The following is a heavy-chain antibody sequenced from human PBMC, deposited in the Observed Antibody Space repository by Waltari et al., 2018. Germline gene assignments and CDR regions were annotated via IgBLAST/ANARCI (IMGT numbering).Heavy chain of an antibody. CDR2: ISYTGAT. D-gene: IGHD3-16*01. CDR3: ATYIGASIGTAAFDV. CDR1: GGSITNNRHY. V-gene: IGHV4-39*01. J-gene: IGHJ3*01. Sequence: QLHLQESGPGLVKPSETLYLTCSVSGGSITNNRHYWGWIRQTPGKGLEWIATISYTGATYNNPSLKSRVTISGDTSKNQFSLKLTSVTAADTAVYYCATYIGASIGTAAFDVWGRGALVTVSS.